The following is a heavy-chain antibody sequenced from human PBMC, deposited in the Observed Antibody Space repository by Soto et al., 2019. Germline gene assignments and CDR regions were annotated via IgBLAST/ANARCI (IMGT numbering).Heavy chain of an antibody. Sequence: NPSETLSLTCTVSGGSISSADYYWTWIRQPPGKGLEWIGYIYYSGSTYYNPSLRSRLIISVDTSKNQFSLKLSSVTAADTAVYFCARGEYDILTGYYSPWFDTWGQGTQVTVSS. V-gene: IGHV4-30-4*01. CDR3: ARGEYDILTGYYSPWFDT. D-gene: IGHD3-9*01. CDR1: GGSISSADYY. CDR2: IYYSGST. J-gene: IGHJ5*02.